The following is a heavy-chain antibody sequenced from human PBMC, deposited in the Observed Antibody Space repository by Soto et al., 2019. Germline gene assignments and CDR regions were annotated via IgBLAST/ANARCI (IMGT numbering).Heavy chain of an antibody. D-gene: IGHD2-15*01. V-gene: IGHV1-58*01. Sequence: QMQLVQSGPEVKKPGTSVKVSCKASGFTFTSSAVQWVRQARGQRLEWIGWIVVGSGNTNYAQKFQERVTITSDMSTSTAYMELSSLRSEDTAVYYCAATGVVVAATGLFYYGMDVWGQGTTVTVSS. CDR2: IVVGSGNT. CDR3: AATGVVVAATGLFYYGMDV. CDR1: GFTFTSSA. J-gene: IGHJ6*02.